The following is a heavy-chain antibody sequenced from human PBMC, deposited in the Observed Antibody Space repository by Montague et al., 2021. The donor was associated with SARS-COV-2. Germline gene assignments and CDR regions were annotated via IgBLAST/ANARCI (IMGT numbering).Heavy chain of an antibody. D-gene: IGHD2-21*01. CDR2: IHYTGST. CDR1: GGSISSYY. Sequence: SETLSLTCAVSGGSISSYYWSWIRQPPGKGLEWIGYIHYTGSTNYNPSLKTRVTMSLDTSKNHFSLKLSSVTAADTAVYYCARVVYCCCSCYTLYYLDLWGQGALVTVSS. CDR3: ARVVYCCCSCYTLYYLDL. V-gene: IGHV4-59*01. J-gene: IGHJ4*02.